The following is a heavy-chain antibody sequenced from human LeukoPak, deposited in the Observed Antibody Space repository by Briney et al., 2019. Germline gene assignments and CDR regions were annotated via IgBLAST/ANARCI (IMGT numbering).Heavy chain of an antibody. CDR1: GFTFSSYA. V-gene: IGHV3-7*01. CDR3: ATGYCTSTSCYRSRFDY. J-gene: IGHJ4*02. CDR2: INQDGSEK. Sequence: GGSLRLSCAASGFTFSSYAMTWVRQAPGKGLEWLANINQDGSEKYYVDSVKGRFTISRDNAKNSLFLQMNSLRAEDMAVYFCATGYCTSTSCYRSRFDYWGQGTLVTVSS. D-gene: IGHD2-2*01.